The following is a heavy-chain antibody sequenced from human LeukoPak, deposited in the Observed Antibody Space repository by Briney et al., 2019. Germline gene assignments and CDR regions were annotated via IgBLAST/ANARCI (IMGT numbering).Heavy chain of an antibody. CDR2: INPDSGGT. D-gene: IGHD4-17*01. Sequence: ASVKVSCKASGYTFTGYYMHWVRQAPGQGLEWMGWINPDSGGTNYAQKFQGRVTMTRDTSISTAYMELSRLRSDDTAVYYCARDRFGYGSAILYWGQGTLVTVSS. J-gene: IGHJ4*02. CDR3: ARDRFGYGSAILY. CDR1: GYTFTGYY. V-gene: IGHV1-2*02.